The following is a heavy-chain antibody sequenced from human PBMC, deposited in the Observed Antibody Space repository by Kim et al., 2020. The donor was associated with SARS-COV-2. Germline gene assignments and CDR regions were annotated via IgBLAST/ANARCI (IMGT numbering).Heavy chain of an antibody. CDR1: GFTFGQYA. Sequence: GGSLRLSCAASGFTFGQYAMSWVRQAPGKGLEWVSVVSGTGSSMYYADSVKGRFTISRDNSENTVSLHMDSLRAEDTAVSYCDKSKSPVAYFYHAMDVWG. CDR3: DKSKSPVAYFYHAMDV. J-gene: IGHJ6*01. V-gene: IGHV3-23*01. CDR2: VSGTGSSM.